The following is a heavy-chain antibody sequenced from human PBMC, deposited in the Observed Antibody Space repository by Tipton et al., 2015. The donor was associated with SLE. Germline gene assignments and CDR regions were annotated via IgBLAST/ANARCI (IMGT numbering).Heavy chain of an antibody. CDR2: IYYSGST. CDR3: ARDLLRSSSWYGEFEY. Sequence: TLSLTCTVSGGSISSGGYYWSWIRQHPGKGLEWIGYIYYSGSTYYNPSLKSRLSISLDTSKNQFSLKLSSVTAADTAVYYCARDLLRSSSWYGEFEYWGQGTLVTVSS. V-gene: IGHV4-31*03. CDR1: GGSISSGGYY. D-gene: IGHD6-13*01. J-gene: IGHJ4*02.